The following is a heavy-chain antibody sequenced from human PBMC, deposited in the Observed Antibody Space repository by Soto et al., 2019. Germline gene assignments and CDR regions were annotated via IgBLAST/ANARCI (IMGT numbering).Heavy chain of an antibody. Sequence: EVQLLESGGGLVQPGGSLRLSCAVSGFTFSNYAMSWVRQALGKGLEWVSAISGSGNSTNYADSVKGRFTISRDNSKNTVYLQMNSLRAEDTAVYYCARDVWELLRGFDPWGQGTLVTVSS. J-gene: IGHJ5*02. CDR1: GFTFSNYA. V-gene: IGHV3-23*01. D-gene: IGHD1-26*01. CDR2: ISGSGNST. CDR3: ARDVWELLRGFDP.